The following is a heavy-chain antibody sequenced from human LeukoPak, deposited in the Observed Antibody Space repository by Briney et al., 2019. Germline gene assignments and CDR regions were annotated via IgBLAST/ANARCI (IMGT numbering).Heavy chain of an antibody. J-gene: IGHJ3*02. CDR3: ARDLSDYYGSGSYRPIDAFDI. Sequence: PSETLSLTCTVSGGSVSSGSYYWSWIRQPPGKGLEWIGYIYYSGSTNYNPSLKSRVTISVDTSKNQFSLKLSSVTAADTAVYYCARDLSDYYGSGSYRPIDAFDIWGQGTMATVSS. CDR2: IYYSGST. D-gene: IGHD3-10*01. V-gene: IGHV4-61*01. CDR1: GGSVSSGSYY.